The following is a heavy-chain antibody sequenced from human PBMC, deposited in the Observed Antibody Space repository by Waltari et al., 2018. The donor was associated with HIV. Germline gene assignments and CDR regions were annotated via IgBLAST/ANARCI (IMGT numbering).Heavy chain of an antibody. CDR3: ARDTLNFFFGLDV. Sequence: EEQLVESGGGLVRPGGSLKLSCAAFGCSFGDCAMNWVRQAPVKGLEWIAYISSTSFNIKYADSVRGRFTISRDNTQNSLSLQMNNLIDEDTAKYFCARDTLNFFFGLDVWGHGTTVAVSS. CDR2: ISSTSFNI. J-gene: IGHJ6*02. V-gene: IGHV3-48*02. CDR1: GCSFGDCA.